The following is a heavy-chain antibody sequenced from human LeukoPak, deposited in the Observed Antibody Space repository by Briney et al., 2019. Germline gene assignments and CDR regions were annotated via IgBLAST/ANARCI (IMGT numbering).Heavy chain of an antibody. CDR1: GASISSSSYY. J-gene: IGHJ5*02. D-gene: IGHD1-14*01. CDR2: IYYGGTT. Sequence: SETLSLTCSVSGASISSSSYYWVWIRQPPGKGLEWIGSIYYGGTTYNNPSLKSRVTISVDASKNQFSLKLTSLTAADTAVYHCARLRPTSEPGPAVHQGWFDPWGQGTLVTVSS. CDR3: ARLRPTSEPGPAVHQGWFDP. V-gene: IGHV4-39*01.